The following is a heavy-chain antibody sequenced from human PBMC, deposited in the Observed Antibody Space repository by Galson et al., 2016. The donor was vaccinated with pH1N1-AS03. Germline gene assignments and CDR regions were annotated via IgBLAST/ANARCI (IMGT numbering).Heavy chain of an antibody. D-gene: IGHD6-6*01. CDR1: GFIFDDYA. J-gene: IGHJ4*02. Sequence: SLRLSCAASGFIFDDYAMHWVRQAPGKGLEWVSGISWNSGSTDYADSVKGRFTISRDNAKNSLYLQMNSLRVEDTALYYCVKEGGYRSSSVFEYWGQGTLVTVSS. CDR2: ISWNSGST. V-gene: IGHV3-9*01. CDR3: VKEGGYRSSSVFEY.